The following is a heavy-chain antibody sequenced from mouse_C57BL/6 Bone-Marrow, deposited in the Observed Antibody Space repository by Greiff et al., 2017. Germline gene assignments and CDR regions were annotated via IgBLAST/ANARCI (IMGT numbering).Heavy chain of an antibody. CDR1: GYTFTSYW. J-gene: IGHJ4*01. V-gene: IGHV1-69*01. D-gene: IGHD1-1*02. CDR3: AIEVLWSYYYAMDY. CDR2: IVPSDSYT. Sequence: VQLQQPGAELVMPGASVKLSCKASGYTFTSYWMHWVKQRPGQGLEWIGEIVPSDSYTNYNQKFKGKSTLPVDKSSSTAYMQLSSLTSEDSAVYDCAIEVLWSYYYAMDYWGQGTSVTVSS.